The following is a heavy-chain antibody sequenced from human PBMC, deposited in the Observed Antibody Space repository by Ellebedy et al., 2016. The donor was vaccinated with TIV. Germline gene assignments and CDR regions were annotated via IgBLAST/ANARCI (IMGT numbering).Heavy chain of an antibody. Sequence: PGGSLRLSCAASGFIFSTYTMNWVRQAPGKGLEWVSSISSNGRHIYYADSVRARSAISRDNAGGSLWLQMTSLRAEDTALYYCAREFDIGQPSAFDYWGQGILVTVSS. CDR1: GFIFSTYT. D-gene: IGHD2-15*01. J-gene: IGHJ4*02. V-gene: IGHV3-21*01. CDR2: ISSNGRHI. CDR3: AREFDIGQPSAFDY.